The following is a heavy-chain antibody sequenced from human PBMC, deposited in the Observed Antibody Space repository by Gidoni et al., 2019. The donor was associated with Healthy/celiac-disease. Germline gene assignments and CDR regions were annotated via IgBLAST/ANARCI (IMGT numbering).Heavy chain of an antibody. V-gene: IGHV3-33*01. CDR1: GFTFSRYG. Sequence: QVQLVESGGGVVQPGRSLRLSCAASGFTFSRYGMHWVRQAPGKGLEWVAVIWYDGSNKYYADSVKGRFTISRDNSKNTLYLQMNSLRAEDTAVYYCARVFSGTTTYYYYGMDVWGQGTTVTVSS. CDR2: IWYDGSNK. CDR3: ARVFSGTTTYYYYGMDV. J-gene: IGHJ6*02. D-gene: IGHD3-9*01.